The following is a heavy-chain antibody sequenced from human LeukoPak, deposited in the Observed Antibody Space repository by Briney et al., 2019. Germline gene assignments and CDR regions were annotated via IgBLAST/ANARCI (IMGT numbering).Heavy chain of an antibody. V-gene: IGHV4-34*01. D-gene: IGHD3-22*01. J-gene: IGHJ4*02. CDR1: GGSFSGYY. Sequence: SETLSLTCAVYGGSFSGYYWSRIRQPPGKGLEWIGEINHSGSTNYNPSLKSRVTISVDTSKNQFSLKLSSVTAADTAVYYCARHFHSSGFYPYFFDSWGQGTLVTVSS. CDR3: ARHFHSSGFYPYFFDS. CDR2: INHSGST.